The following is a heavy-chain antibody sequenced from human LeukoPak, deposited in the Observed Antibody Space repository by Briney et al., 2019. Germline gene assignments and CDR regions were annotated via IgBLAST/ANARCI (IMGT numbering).Heavy chain of an antibody. Sequence: ASVKVSCKASGYTFTSYYMHWVRQAPGQGLEWMGIINPSGGSTSYAQKFQGRVTMTRDTSTSTVYMELSSLRSEDTAVYYCARARGYCSSTGCRAEWGYWGQGTLVTVSS. CDR1: GYTFTSYY. CDR3: ARARGYCSSTGCRAEWGY. V-gene: IGHV1-46*01. CDR2: INPSGGST. J-gene: IGHJ4*02. D-gene: IGHD2-2*01.